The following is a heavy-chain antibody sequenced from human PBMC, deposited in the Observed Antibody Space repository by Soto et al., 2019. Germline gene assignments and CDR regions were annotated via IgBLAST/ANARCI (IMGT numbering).Heavy chain of an antibody. CDR3: ARVGMVRGNWFAP. CDR2: IYYSGST. D-gene: IGHD3-10*01. CDR1: GGSISSGGYY. J-gene: IGHJ5*02. V-gene: IGHV4-31*03. Sequence: LSLTCTVSGGSISSGGYYWSWIRQHPGKGLEWIGYIYYSGSTYYNPSLKSRVTISVDTSKNQFSLKLSSVTAADTAVYYCARVGMVRGNWFAPWGQGTLVTVSS.